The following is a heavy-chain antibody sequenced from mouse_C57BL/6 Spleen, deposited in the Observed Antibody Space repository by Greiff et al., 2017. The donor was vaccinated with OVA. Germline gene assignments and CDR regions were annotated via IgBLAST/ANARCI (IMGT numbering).Heavy chain of an antibody. CDR3: TRCTTVVATLDY. J-gene: IGHJ2*01. CDR2: IDPETGGT. CDR1: GYTFTDYE. Sequence: VQLQQSGAELVRPGASVTLSCKASGYTFTDYEMHWVKQTPVHGLEWIGAIDPETGGTAYNQKFKGKAILTAAKSSSTAYMELRSLTSEDSAVYYCTRCTTVVATLDYWGQGTTLTVSS. V-gene: IGHV1-15*01. D-gene: IGHD1-1*01.